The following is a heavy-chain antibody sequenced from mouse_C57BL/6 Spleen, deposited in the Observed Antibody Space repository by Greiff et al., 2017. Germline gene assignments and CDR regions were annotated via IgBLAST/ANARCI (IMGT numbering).Heavy chain of an antibody. V-gene: IGHV1-64*01. CDR1: VYTFTSYW. CDR3: ATLTGHYYAMDY. CDR2: IHPNSGST. Sequence: VQLQQPGAELVKPGASVKLSCKASVYTFTSYWMHWVKQRPGQGLEWIGMIHPNSGSTNYNEKFKSKATLTVDKSSSTAYMQLSSLTSEDSAVYYCATLTGHYYAMDYWGQGTSVTVSS. D-gene: IGHD4-1*01. J-gene: IGHJ4*01.